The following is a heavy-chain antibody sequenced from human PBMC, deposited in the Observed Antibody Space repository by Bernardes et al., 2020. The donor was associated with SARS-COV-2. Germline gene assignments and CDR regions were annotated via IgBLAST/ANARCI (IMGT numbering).Heavy chain of an antibody. CDR2: IYPGDSDT. D-gene: IGHD1-1*01. V-gene: IGHV5-51*01. Sequence: GGSLKISCRGSGYSFPSYWIGWVRQVPGKGLEWIGIIYPGDSDTKYSPSFQGQVTISADKSIRTVYLQWSSLKASDTAMYYCARREPGGWYLDLWGRGTLVTVSS. J-gene: IGHJ2*01. CDR1: GYSFPSYW. CDR3: ARREPGGWYLDL.